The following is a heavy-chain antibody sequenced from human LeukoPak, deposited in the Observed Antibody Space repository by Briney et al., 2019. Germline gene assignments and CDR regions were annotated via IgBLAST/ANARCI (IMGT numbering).Heavy chain of an antibody. D-gene: IGHD3-3*01. Sequence: SETLSLTCAVYGGSFSGYYWSWIRQPPGKGLEWIGEINHSGSTNYNPSLKSRVTISVDTSKNQFSLKLSSVTAADTAVYYCARGHPTYDFWSGYTLTYYLDYWGQGTLVTVSS. J-gene: IGHJ4*02. CDR3: ARGHPTYDFWSGYTLTYYLDY. V-gene: IGHV4-34*01. CDR1: GGSFSGYY. CDR2: INHSGST.